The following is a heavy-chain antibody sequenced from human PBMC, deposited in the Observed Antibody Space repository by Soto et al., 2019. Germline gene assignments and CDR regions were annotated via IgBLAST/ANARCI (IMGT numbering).Heavy chain of an antibody. CDR1: GGTLSSYA. J-gene: IGHJ6*02. Sequence: QVQLVHSGAEVKKPGSSVKVSCQASGGTLSSYAINWVRQAPGQGLEWMGGIIPIFGTRKYAQKFQGRVTITADKSTSTAHMELSSLRSEDTAVYYCARGLTPTYDYNYGMDVWGQGTTVTGSS. CDR2: IIPIFGTR. V-gene: IGHV1-69*06. CDR3: ARGLTPTYDYNYGMDV. D-gene: IGHD7-27*01.